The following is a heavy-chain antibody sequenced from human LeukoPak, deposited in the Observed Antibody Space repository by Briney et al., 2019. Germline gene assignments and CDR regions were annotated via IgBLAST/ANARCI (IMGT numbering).Heavy chain of an antibody. CDR3: TTVPSTSSWYRIHY. CDR1: GFTFNNAW. Sequence: PGGSLRLSCAASGFTFNNAWMNWVRQAPGKGLEWVGRIESKTDGGTTDYAAPVKGRFTISRDDSKSTLYLQMNSLKTEDTAVYYCTTVPSTSSWYRIHYWGQGTLVTVSS. J-gene: IGHJ4*02. D-gene: IGHD6-13*01. V-gene: IGHV3-15*07. CDR2: IESKTDGGTT.